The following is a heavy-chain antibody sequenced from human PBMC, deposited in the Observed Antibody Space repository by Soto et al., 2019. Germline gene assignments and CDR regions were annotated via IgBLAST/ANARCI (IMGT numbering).Heavy chain of an antibody. CDR2: IYSGGST. D-gene: IGHD5-18*01. CDR3: SKESIRANGYSYGYDY. CDR1: GVTVSSNY. J-gene: IGHJ4*02. V-gene: IGHV3-53*01. Sequence: PGGSLRLSCAASGVTVSSNYMSWVRQAPGKGLEWVSVIYSGGSTYYADSVKGRFTISRDNSKNTLYLQMNSLRAEDTAEYYFSKESIRANGYSYGYDYWGQGTLVTVSS.